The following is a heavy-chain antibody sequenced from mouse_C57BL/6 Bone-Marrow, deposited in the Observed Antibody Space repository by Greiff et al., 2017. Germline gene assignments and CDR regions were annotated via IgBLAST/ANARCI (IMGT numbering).Heavy chain of an antibody. J-gene: IGHJ1*03. CDR3: ARSPLGRPWYFDV. Sequence: VKLVESGAELAKPGASVKLSCKSSGYTFTSYWMHWVKQRPGKGLEWIGYINPSSGYTKYNQKFKDKATLTADKSSSTAYMQLSSLTYEDSAVYYCARSPLGRPWYFDVWGTGTTVTVSS. CDR1: GYTFTSYW. D-gene: IGHD4-1*01. CDR2: INPSSGYT. V-gene: IGHV1-7*01.